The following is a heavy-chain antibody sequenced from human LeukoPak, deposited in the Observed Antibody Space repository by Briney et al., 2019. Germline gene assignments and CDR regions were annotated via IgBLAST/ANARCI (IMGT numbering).Heavy chain of an antibody. CDR3: ARGHYDVLTSSYKWTPDY. J-gene: IGHJ4*02. CDR1: GFTFSTYN. V-gene: IGHV3-21*06. CDR2: ITSGGGYT. Sequence: GGSLRLSCAASGFTFSTYNMNWVRQAPGKGLEWVSSITSGGGYTYYADSVKGRFTTSRDNAKNSLSLRLDSLRAEDTSVYYCARGHYDVLTSSYKWTPDYWGQGTLVTVSS. D-gene: IGHD3-9*01.